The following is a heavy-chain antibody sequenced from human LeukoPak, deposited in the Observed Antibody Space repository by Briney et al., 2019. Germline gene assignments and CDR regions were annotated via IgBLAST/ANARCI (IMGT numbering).Heavy chain of an antibody. J-gene: IGHJ4*02. V-gene: IGHV1-69*04. CDR3: ARVNDYGDRPLWY. D-gene: IGHD4-17*01. CDR1: GGTFSSYA. Sequence: GASVKVSCKASGGTFSSYAISWVRQAPGQGLEWMGRIIPILGIANYAQKFQGRVTITADKSTSTAYMELSSLRSEDTAVYYCARVNDYGDRPLWYWGQGTLVTVSS. CDR2: IIPILGIA.